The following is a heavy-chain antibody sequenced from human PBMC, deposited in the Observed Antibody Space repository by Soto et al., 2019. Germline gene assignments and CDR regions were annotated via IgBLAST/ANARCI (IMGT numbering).Heavy chain of an antibody. J-gene: IGHJ6*01. Sequence: GASVKVSCKASGYTFTSYYIHWVRQAPGQGLEWMGIINPSGGSTSCAQKFQGRLTMTRDTSASTVYMELSSLRSEDTAVYYCARGGIAAAGQGPDYHYGMDVWGPGTTVTVSS. CDR2: INPSGGST. D-gene: IGHD6-13*01. CDR1: GYTFTSYY. V-gene: IGHV1-46*01. CDR3: ARGGIAAAGQGPDYHYGMDV.